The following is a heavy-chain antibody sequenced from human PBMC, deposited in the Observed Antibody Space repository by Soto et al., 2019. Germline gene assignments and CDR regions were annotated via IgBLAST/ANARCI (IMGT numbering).Heavy chain of an antibody. J-gene: IGHJ4*02. CDR1: GYTFTSYG. D-gene: IGHD6-13*01. CDR2: ISAYNGNT. Sequence: ASVKVSCKASGYTFTSYGISWVRQAPGQGLEWMGWISAYNGNTNYAQKLQGRVTMTTDTSTSTAYMELRSLRSDDTAVYYCARDQWGQQLVDFDYWGQETLVTVSS. V-gene: IGHV1-18*01. CDR3: ARDQWGQQLVDFDY.